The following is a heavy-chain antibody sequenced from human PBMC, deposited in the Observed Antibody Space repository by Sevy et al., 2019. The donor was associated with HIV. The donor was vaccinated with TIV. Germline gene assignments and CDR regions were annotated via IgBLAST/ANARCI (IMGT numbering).Heavy chain of an antibody. CDR3: ATTKDYYDSSGSPFDY. D-gene: IGHD3-22*01. J-gene: IGHJ4*02. CDR2: FDPEDDET. CDR1: GYTLSELS. V-gene: IGHV1-24*01. Sequence: ASVKVSCMVSGYTLSELSMHWVRQAPGKGLEWMGSFDPEDDETINAQKFQGRVTMTEETSTDIAYMELKNLRSEDTAVYYCATTKDYYDSSGSPFDYWGQGTLVTVSS.